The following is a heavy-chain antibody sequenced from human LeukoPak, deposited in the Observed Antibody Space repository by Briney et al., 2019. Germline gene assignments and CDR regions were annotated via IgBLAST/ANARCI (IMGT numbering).Heavy chain of an antibody. Sequence: GRSLRLSCAASGFTFDDYAMHWVRQAPGKGLEWVSGISWNSGSIGYADSVKGRFTISRDNAKNSLYLQMNSLRAEDTALYYCAKDRGYCSGGSCYWRSFDYWGQGTLVTVSS. CDR1: GFTFDDYA. D-gene: IGHD2-15*01. V-gene: IGHV3-9*01. CDR3: AKDRGYCSGGSCYWRSFDY. CDR2: ISWNSGSI. J-gene: IGHJ4*02.